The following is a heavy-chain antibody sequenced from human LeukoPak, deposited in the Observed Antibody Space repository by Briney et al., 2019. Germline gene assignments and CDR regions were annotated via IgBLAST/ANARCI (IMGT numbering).Heavy chain of an antibody. J-gene: IGHJ6*03. CDR2: ITGGADST. Sequence: GGSLRLPCAASGFTFDDYAMHWDRQAPGKGLEWVSLITGGADSTYYADSVKGRFTISRDNSKNSLYLQMNSLRTEDTALYHCAKAHGSGNYYFYYMDIWGKGTTVTVSS. V-gene: IGHV3-43*02. CDR3: AKAHGSGNYYFYYMDI. CDR1: GFTFDDYA. D-gene: IGHD3-10*01.